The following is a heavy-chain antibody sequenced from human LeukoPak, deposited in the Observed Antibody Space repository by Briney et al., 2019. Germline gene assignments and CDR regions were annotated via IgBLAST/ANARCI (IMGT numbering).Heavy chain of an antibody. CDR1: GFTFSTYY. J-gene: IGHJ4*02. D-gene: IGHD6-19*01. CDR2: ISSSSTYI. Sequence: PGGSLRLSCAASGFTFSTYYMNWVRQAPGKGLEWVSSISSSSTYIYYADSVKGRFTISRDNAKNSLYLQMNSLRAEDTAVYYCARGTVAGNLYFFDYWGQGTLVTVSS. V-gene: IGHV3-21*01. CDR3: ARGTVAGNLYFFDY.